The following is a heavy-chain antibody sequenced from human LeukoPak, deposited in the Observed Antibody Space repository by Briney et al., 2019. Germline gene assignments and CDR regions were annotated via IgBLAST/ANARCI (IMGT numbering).Heavy chain of an antibody. J-gene: IGHJ5*02. CDR3: ARDTQNDYGDLNWFDP. CDR1: GGSISSSSCY. CDR2: IYTSGST. Sequence: SETLSVTCTVSGGSISSSSCYCSWIRQPAGKGLEWIGRIYTSGSTNYNPSLKSRVTISLDTSKNQFSLKLSSVTAADTAVYYCARDTQNDYGDLNWFDPRGQGTLVTVSS. D-gene: IGHD4-17*01. V-gene: IGHV4-61*02.